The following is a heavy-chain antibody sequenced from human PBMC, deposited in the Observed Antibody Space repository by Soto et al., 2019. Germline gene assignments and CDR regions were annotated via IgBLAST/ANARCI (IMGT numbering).Heavy chain of an antibody. CDR1: GYTFTYYW. V-gene: IGHV5-51*01. J-gene: IGHJ6*02. Sequence: PGESLKISCNGSGYTFTYYWIGWVRQLPGKGLEWMGIIYPGDSDTRYSPSFQGQVTITADKSTSTAYLQWNTLKASDTAMYYCPRHISNFRYYYAMDVWGQGTTVTVSS. CDR3: PRHISNFRYYYAMDV. CDR2: IYPGDSDT. D-gene: IGHD1-1*01.